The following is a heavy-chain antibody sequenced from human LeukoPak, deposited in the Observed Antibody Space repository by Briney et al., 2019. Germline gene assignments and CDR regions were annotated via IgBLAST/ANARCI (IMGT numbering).Heavy chain of an antibody. Sequence: ASVKVSCKASGYTFTSYYMHWVRQAPGQGLEWMGRINPNSGGTNYAQKFQGRVTMTRDTSISTAYMELSRLRSDDTAVYYCARGGRGYNHGFDYWGQGTLVTVSS. V-gene: IGHV1-2*06. D-gene: IGHD5-24*01. CDR2: INPNSGGT. J-gene: IGHJ4*02. CDR3: ARGGRGYNHGFDY. CDR1: GYTFTSYY.